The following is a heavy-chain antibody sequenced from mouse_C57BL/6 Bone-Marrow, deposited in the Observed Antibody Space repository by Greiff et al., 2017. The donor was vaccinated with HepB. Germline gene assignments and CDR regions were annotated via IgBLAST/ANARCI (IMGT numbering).Heavy chain of an antibody. Sequence: EVKVEESGAELVKPGASVKLSCTASGFNIKDYYMHWVKQRTEQGLEWIGRIDPEDGETKYAPKFQGKATITADTSSNTAYLQLSSLTSEDTAVYYCARSPPYYYGSSYWYFDVWGTGTTVTVSS. V-gene: IGHV14-2*01. J-gene: IGHJ1*03. CDR3: ARSPPYYYGSSYWYFDV. CDR2: IDPEDGET. CDR1: GFNIKDYY. D-gene: IGHD1-1*01.